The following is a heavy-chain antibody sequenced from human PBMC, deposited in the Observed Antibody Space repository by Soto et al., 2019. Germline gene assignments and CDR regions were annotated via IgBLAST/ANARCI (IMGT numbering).Heavy chain of an antibody. CDR3: ARDFGEWEPSYYFDY. J-gene: IGHJ4*02. CDR1: GFTFSSYG. V-gene: IGHV3-33*01. D-gene: IGHD1-26*01. Sequence: PGGSLRLSCAASGFTFSSYGMHWVRQAPGKGLEWVAVICYDGSNKYYADSVKGRFTISRDNFKNTLYLQMNSLRAEDTAVYYCARDFGEWEPSYYFDYWGQGTLVTVSS. CDR2: ICYDGSNK.